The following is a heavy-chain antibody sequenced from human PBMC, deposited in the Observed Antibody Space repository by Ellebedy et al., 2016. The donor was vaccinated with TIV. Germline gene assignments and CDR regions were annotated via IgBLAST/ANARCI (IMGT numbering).Heavy chain of an antibody. CDR2: ISGYDGST. D-gene: IGHD6-19*01. CDR3: TREGGAVAGRPSDY. CDR1: RYTFTSYY. V-gene: IGHV1-18*04. J-gene: IGHJ4*02. Sequence: ASVKVSXKASRYTFTSYYMHWVRQAPGQGLEWMGWISGYDGSTNYAQILQGRVTMTRDTSTRTAYMELRSLRSDDTAVYYCTREGGAVAGRPSDYWGQGTLVTVSS.